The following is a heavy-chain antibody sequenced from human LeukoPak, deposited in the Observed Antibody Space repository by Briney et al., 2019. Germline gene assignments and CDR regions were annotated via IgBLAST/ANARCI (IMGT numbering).Heavy chain of an antibody. CDR1: GFTFSDYY. CDR3: ARGSAPTNYYYMDV. D-gene: IGHD3-10*01. J-gene: IGHJ6*03. Sequence: GGSLRLSCAASGFTFSDYYMSWIRQAPGKGLEWVSYISSSGSTIYYADSVKGRFTISRDNAKNSLYLQMNSLRAEDTALYYCARGSAPTNYYYMDVWGKGTTVTISS. CDR2: ISSSGSTI. V-gene: IGHV3-11*01.